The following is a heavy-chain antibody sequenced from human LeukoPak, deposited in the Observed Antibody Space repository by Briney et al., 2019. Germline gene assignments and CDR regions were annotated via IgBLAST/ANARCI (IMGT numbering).Heavy chain of an antibody. CDR2: IIPILGIA. D-gene: IGHD3-16*01. V-gene: IGHV1-69*04. CDR3: ARVGDTLGFDY. Sequence: SGKVSCKASGGTFSSYAMSWVRQAPGQGLEWMGRIIPILGIANYAQKFQGRVTITADKSTSTAYMELSSLRSEDTAVYYCARVGDTLGFDYWGQGTLVTVSS. CDR1: GGTFSSYA. J-gene: IGHJ4*02.